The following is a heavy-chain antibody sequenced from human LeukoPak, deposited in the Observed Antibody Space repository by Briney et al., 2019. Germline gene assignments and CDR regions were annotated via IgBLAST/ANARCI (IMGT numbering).Heavy chain of an antibody. V-gene: IGHV3-11*04. CDR3: ARHYYDSSGYYYGRYYYYMDV. J-gene: IGHJ6*03. CDR1: GFTFSDYY. CDR2: ISSSSSTI. Sequence: GGSLRLSCAASGFTFSDYYMSWIRQAPGKGLEWVSYISSSSSTIYYADSVKGRFTISRDNAKNSLYLQMNSLRAEDTAVYYCARHYYDSSGYYYGRYYYYMDVWGKGTTVTVSS. D-gene: IGHD3-22*01.